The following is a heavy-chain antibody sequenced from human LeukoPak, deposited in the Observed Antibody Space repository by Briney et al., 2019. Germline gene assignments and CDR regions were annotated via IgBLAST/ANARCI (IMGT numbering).Heavy chain of an antibody. CDR1: GGSISSGGSY. Sequence: YPSEPLSLTCTVSGGSISSGGSYWSWIRQHPGKGLEWIGYIYYSGSTYYNPSLKSRVTISVYKSKNQFSLKLSSVTAPDTAVYYCAREDDRSGCDYWGQGTLVSV. J-gene: IGHJ4*02. V-gene: IGHV4-31*03. D-gene: IGHD3-10*01. CDR2: IYYSGST. CDR3: AREDDRSGCDY.